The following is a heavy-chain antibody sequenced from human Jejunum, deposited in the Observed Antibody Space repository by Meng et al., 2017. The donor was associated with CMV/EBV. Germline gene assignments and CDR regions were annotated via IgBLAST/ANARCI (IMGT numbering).Heavy chain of an antibody. V-gene: IGHV3-23*03. J-gene: IGHJ4*02. CDR1: GFVFSGYS. D-gene: IGHD2-21*02. Sequence: SGFVFSGYSMNWVRLAPGKGLEWVSIRYGGGSTKIYADSVKGRFTMSRDDSKNMLYLQMDSLRVEDTALYFCAKDTVPDSRFNFDHWGRGTLVTVSS. CDR3: AKDTVPDSRFNFDH. CDR2: RYGGGSTK.